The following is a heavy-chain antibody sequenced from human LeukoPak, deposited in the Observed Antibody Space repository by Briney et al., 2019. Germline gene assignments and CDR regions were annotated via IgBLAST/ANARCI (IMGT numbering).Heavy chain of an antibody. D-gene: IGHD6-13*01. J-gene: IGHJ4*02. CDR2: IYYSGST. V-gene: IGHV4-59*01. CDR3: ARVTGYRIEDYFDY. CDR1: GGSFSSYY. Sequence: PSETLSLTCAVYGGSFSSYYWSWIRQPPGKGLEWIGYIYYSGSTNYNPSLKSRVTISVETSKNEFSLKLRSVTAADTAVYYCARVTGYRIEDYFDYWGQGTLVTVS.